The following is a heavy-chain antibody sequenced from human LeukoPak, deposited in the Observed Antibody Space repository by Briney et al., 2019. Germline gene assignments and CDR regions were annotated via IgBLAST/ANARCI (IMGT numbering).Heavy chain of an antibody. CDR3: ARNFPRCSGGSCYPDAFDI. CDR1: GFTFSSYA. D-gene: IGHD2-15*01. V-gene: IGHV3-30*04. Sequence: PGRSLRLSCAASGFTFSSYAMHWVRQAPGKGLEWVAVISYDGSNKYYADPVKGRFTISRDNSKNTLYLQMNSLRAEDTAVYYCARNFPRCSGGSCYPDAFDIWGQGTMVTVSS. CDR2: ISYDGSNK. J-gene: IGHJ3*02.